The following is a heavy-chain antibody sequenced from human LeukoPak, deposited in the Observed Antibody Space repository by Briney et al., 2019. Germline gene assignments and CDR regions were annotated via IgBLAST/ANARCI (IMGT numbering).Heavy chain of an antibody. CDR3: TTDGYGDPFDY. J-gene: IGHJ4*02. V-gene: IGHV3-15*01. Sequence: TPGGSLRLSCAASGLTFSNAWMSWVRQAPGKGLEWVGRIRRKTDGGTTDYAAPVKGRFTISRDDSKNTLYLQMNSLKTEDTAVYYCTTDGYGDPFDYWGQGTLVTVSS. CDR2: IRRKTDGGTT. CDR1: GLTFSNAW. D-gene: IGHD4-17*01.